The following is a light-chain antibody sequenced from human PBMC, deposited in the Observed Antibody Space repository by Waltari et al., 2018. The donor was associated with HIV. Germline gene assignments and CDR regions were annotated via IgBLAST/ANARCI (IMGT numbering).Light chain of an antibody. J-gene: IGLJ2*01. CDR3: QAWDNSTAV. CDR2: QDR. Sequence: SYELTQPPSVSVSPGQTASITCSGDKLGDKSASWYQQKPGQSPVMVMYQDRERPSGIPERFSGSNSGNTATLTISGTQAMDEADYYCQAWDNSTAVFGGGTKVTVL. CDR1: KLGDKS. V-gene: IGLV3-1*01.